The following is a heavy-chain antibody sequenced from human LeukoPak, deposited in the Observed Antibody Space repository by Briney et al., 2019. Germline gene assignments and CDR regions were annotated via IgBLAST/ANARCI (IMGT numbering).Heavy chain of an antibody. CDR1: GGPFSGYF. CDR3: ARRYYYNLGSFPFDF. D-gene: IGHD3-10*01. Sequence: SETLSLTCAVSGGPFSGYFWSWIRQSSGKGLEWIGEIHNSGTTNYNPPLNSRVTISEDTSKNQFYLNLSSVTAADTAVYYCARRYYYNLGSFPFDFWGQGTLVTVSS. J-gene: IGHJ4*02. CDR2: IHNSGTT. V-gene: IGHV4-34*01.